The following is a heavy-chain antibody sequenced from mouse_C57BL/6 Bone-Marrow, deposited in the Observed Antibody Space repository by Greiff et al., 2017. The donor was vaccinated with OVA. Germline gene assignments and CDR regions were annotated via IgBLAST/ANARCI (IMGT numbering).Heavy chain of an antibody. J-gene: IGHJ4*01. Sequence: QVQLKESGPGLVAPSQSLSITCTVSGFSLTSYGVHWVRQPPGKGLEWLVVIWSDGSTTYNSALKSRLSISKDNSKSQVFLKMNSLQTDDTAMYYSARHNDYERGAMDYWGQGTSVTVSS. D-gene: IGHD2-4*01. V-gene: IGHV2-6-1*01. CDR3: ARHNDYERGAMDY. CDR2: IWSDGST. CDR1: GFSLTSYG.